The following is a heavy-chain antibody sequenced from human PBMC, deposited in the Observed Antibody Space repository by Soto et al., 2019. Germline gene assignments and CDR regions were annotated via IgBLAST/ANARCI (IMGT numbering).Heavy chain of an antibody. CDR1: GFTFSNYA. V-gene: IGHV3-23*01. CDR2: ISNGGDT. Sequence: EVQLLESGGGLIQPGGSLRLSCAASGFTFSNYAMTWVRQAPGKGLEWLSAISNGGDTYYADSVKGRWTVSRDNSKNMAYLQMDSLRADDTAVYYCARAWYEDYWGQGTLVTVSS. J-gene: IGHJ4*02. D-gene: IGHD6-13*01. CDR3: ARAWYEDY.